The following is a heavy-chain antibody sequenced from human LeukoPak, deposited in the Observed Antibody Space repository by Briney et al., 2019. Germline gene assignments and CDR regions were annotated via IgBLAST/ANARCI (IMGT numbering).Heavy chain of an antibody. D-gene: IGHD6-6*01. J-gene: IGHJ6*02. Sequence: PGGSLRLSCAASGFTFSSYAMSWVRQAPGKGLEWVSAISGSGGSTYYADSVKGRFTISRDNSKNTLYLQMNSLRAGDTAVYYCARGSSSYNYYYYGMDVWGQGTTVTVSS. CDR1: GFTFSSYA. CDR3: ARGSSSYNYYYYGMDV. V-gene: IGHV3-23*01. CDR2: ISGSGGST.